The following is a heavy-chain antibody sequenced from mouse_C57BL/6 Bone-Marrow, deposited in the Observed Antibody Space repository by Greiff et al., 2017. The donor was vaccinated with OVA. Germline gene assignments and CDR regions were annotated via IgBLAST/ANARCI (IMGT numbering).Heavy chain of an antibody. Sequence: QVQLQQPGAELVRPGSSVKLSCKASGYTFTSYWMHWVKQRPIQGLEWIGNIDPSDSETHYNQKFKDKATLTVDKSSSTAYMQLSSLTSEDSAVYYCARERDYYGSSYDWYFDVWGTGTTVTVSS. CDR3: ARERDYYGSSYDWYFDV. CDR1: GYTFTSYW. V-gene: IGHV1-52*01. CDR2: IDPSDSET. J-gene: IGHJ1*03. D-gene: IGHD1-1*01.